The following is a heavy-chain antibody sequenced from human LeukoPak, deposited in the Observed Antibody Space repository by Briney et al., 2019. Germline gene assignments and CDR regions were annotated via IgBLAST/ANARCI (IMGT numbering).Heavy chain of an antibody. Sequence: GGSLRLSCAASGFTFSSYATSWVRQAPGKGLEWVSAISGSGGSTYYADSVKGRFTISRDNSKNTLYLQMNSLRAEDTAVYYCAKGNHMVRGVIIPYYFDYWGQGTLVTVSS. V-gene: IGHV3-23*01. CDR2: ISGSGGST. CDR1: GFTFSSYA. J-gene: IGHJ4*02. D-gene: IGHD3-10*01. CDR3: AKGNHMVRGVIIPYYFDY.